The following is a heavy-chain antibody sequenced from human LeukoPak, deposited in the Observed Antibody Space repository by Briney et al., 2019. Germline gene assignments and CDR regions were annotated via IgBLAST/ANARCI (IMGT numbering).Heavy chain of an antibody. Sequence: GGSLRLSCAASGFTFSSYWMHWVRQAPGKGLVWVSRINSDGSSTSYADSVKGRFTISRDNAKNTLYLQMNSLRAEDTAVYYCTTLPTVVVAETNPYYWGQGTLVTVSS. CDR1: GFTFSSYW. CDR2: INSDGSST. CDR3: TTLPTVVVAETNPYY. J-gene: IGHJ4*02. V-gene: IGHV3-74*01. D-gene: IGHD2-15*01.